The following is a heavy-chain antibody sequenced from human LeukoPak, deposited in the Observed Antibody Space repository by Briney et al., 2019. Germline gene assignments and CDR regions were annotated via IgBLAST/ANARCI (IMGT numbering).Heavy chain of an antibody. Sequence: PGGSLRLSCAASGFTFSRYWMGWVRQAPGKGLEWVANIKKDGSEKYYVDSVKGRLTISRDNAQNSLYLQMNSLRAEDTAVYYCATGQYSGSTYYFDDWGQGTLVTVSS. V-gene: IGHV3-7*01. D-gene: IGHD1-26*01. CDR2: IKKDGSEK. CDR3: ATGQYSGSTYYFDD. CDR1: GFTFSRYW. J-gene: IGHJ4*02.